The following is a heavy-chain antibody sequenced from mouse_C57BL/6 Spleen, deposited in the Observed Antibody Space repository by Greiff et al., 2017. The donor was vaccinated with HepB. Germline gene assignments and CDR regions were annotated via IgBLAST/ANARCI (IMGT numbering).Heavy chain of an antibody. CDR3: ARAYDYDWYFDV. CDR2: IYPGSGST. Sequence: QVQLKQPGAELVKPGASVKVSCKASGYTFTSYWITWVKQRPGQGLEWIGDIYPGSGSTNYNEKFKSKATLTVDTSSSTAYMQLSSLTSEDSAVYYCARAYDYDWYFDVWGTGTTVTVSS. V-gene: IGHV1-55*01. CDR1: GYTFTSYW. J-gene: IGHJ1*03. D-gene: IGHD2-4*01.